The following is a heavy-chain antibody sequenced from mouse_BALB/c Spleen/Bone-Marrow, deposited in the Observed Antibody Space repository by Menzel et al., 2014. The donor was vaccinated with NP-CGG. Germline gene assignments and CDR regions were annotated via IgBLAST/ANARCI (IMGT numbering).Heavy chain of an antibody. D-gene: IGHD1-1*01. CDR2: INPDSSTI. J-gene: IGHJ1*01. V-gene: IGHV4-1*02. Sequence: EVMLVESGGGLVQPGGSLKLSCAASGFDFSRYWMSWVRQAPGKGLDWIGEINPDSSTINYTPSLKDKFINSRDNAKNTLYLQMSKVGSENTALYYCARLNYYGNLFVWGAGTTVTVS. CDR3: ARLNYYGNLFV. CDR1: GFDFSRYW.